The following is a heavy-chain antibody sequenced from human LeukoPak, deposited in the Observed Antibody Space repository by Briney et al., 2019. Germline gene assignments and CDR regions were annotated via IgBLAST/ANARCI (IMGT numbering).Heavy chain of an antibody. D-gene: IGHD3-10*01. CDR1: GFTFSSNA. V-gene: IGHV3-23*01. Sequence: GGSLRLSCAASGFTFSSNAMSWVRQAPGKGLEWVSAISGSGGRTDYADSVKGRFTLSRDNSKNTLYMQMNSLRAEDTAVYYCVRGGFSGSHYRGHDYWGQGTLVTVSS. CDR2: ISGSGGRT. CDR3: VRGGFSGSHYRGHDY. J-gene: IGHJ4*02.